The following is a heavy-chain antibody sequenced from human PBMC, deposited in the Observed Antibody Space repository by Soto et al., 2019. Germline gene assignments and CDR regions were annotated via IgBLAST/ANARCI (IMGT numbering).Heavy chain of an antibody. D-gene: IGHD3-3*01. CDR1: GYSFDSFG. Sequence: LVQSGAEVKKPGASMKVSCKASGYSFDSFGISWVRQAPGQGLEWMGRVNAHNHITKYAQKFQGRVTITRDTSTSTDYMEVRSLRSDDTAVYYCARDSRVGANSDACDVGGQGTMVTVSS. CDR2: VNAHNHIT. J-gene: IGHJ3*01. CDR3: ARDSRVGANSDACDV. V-gene: IGHV1-18*01.